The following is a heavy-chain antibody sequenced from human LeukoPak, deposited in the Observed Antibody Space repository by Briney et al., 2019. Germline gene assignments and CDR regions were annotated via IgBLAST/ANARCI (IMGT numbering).Heavy chain of an antibody. D-gene: IGHD6-6*01. J-gene: IGHJ6*04. V-gene: IGHV4-34*01. Sequence: SETLSLTCAVYGGSFSGYYWSWIRQPPEKGLEWIGEINHSGSTNYNPSLKSRVTISVDTSKNQFSLKLSSVTAADTAVYYCARVFSSSALGDVWGKGTTVTVSS. CDR1: GGSFSGYY. CDR3: ARVFSSSALGDV. CDR2: INHSGST.